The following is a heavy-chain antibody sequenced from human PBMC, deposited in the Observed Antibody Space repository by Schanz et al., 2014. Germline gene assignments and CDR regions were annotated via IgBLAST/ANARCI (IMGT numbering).Heavy chain of an antibody. D-gene: IGHD1-26*01. CDR3: VKDLQRELLRDDHYYGMDV. CDR1: GFTFSTYW. J-gene: IGHJ6*02. CDR2: IKQDESER. Sequence: LQLVESGGGVVQPGGSLRLSCAASGFTFSTYWMSWVRQAPGKGLEWVANIKQDESERSYVDSVKGRFTISRDNAKNSLYLQMNSLRAEDTAVYYCVKDLQRELLRDDHYYGMDVWGQGTTVTVSS. V-gene: IGHV3-7*01.